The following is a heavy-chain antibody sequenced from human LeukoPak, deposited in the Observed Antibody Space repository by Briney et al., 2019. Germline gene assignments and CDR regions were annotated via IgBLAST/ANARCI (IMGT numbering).Heavy chain of an antibody. CDR3: ARAGYSVDTEYFQH. CDR1: GFTFSGSA. CDR2: ISNSGTAI. Sequence: QPGGSLRLSCAASGFTFSGSAMNWVRQAPGKGLEWVSYISNSGTAIYYADSVKGRFTISRDNAKSSLYLQMNSLRAEDTAVYYCARAGYSVDTEYFQHWGQGTLVTVSS. J-gene: IGHJ1*01. D-gene: IGHD5-18*01. V-gene: IGHV3-48*03.